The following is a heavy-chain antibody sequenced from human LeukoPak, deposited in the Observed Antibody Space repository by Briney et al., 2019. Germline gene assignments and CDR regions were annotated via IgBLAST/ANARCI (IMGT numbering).Heavy chain of an antibody. CDR2: ISYDGSNK. Sequence: GRSLRLSCAASGFTFSSYAMHWVRQAPGKGLEWVAVISYDGSNKYYADSVKGRFTISRDNSKNTLYLQMNSLRAEDTAVYYCARGGKDFWSGYLLDYWGQGTLVTVSS. CDR1: GFTFSSYA. V-gene: IGHV3-30-3*01. D-gene: IGHD3-3*01. J-gene: IGHJ4*02. CDR3: ARGGKDFWSGYLLDY.